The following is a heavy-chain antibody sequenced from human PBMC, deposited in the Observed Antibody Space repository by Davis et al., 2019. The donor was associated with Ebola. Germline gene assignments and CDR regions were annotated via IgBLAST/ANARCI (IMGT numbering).Heavy chain of an antibody. V-gene: IGHV3-53*01. D-gene: IGHD3-22*01. J-gene: IGHJ4*02. Sequence: GESLKISCAASGFTFSSYEMNWVRQAPGKGLEWVSVIYSGGSIYYADSVKGRFTISRDNSKNTLYLQMNSLRAEDTAVYYCASTSRRGIDSSGYYNYWGQGTLVTVSS. CDR1: GFTFSSYE. CDR2: IYSGGSI. CDR3: ASTSRRGIDSSGYYNY.